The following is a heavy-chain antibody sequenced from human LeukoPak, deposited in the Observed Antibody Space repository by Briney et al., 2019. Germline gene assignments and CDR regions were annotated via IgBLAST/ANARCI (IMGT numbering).Heavy chain of an antibody. CDR2: IFYSGSA. V-gene: IGHV4-59*08. CDR1: GGSITTDY. J-gene: IGHJ4*02. D-gene: IGHD1/OR15-1a*01. Sequence: SETLSLTCTVSGGSITTDYWGWIRQPPGKGPEWIGYIFYSGSAHYNPSLESRLTISLDTSRNQPSLRLTSVTAADTAVYYCAGQGTSGFYYFDYWGLGTLVTVSS. CDR3: AGQGTSGFYYFDY.